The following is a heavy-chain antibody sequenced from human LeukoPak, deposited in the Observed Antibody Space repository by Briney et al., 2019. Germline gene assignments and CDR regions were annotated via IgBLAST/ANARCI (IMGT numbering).Heavy chain of an antibody. CDR2: ISYIGST. V-gene: IGHV4-59*01. D-gene: IGHD4-17*01. Sequence: SETLSLACSVSGDSIRSYYWSWIRQPAGKGLEWIGYISYIGSTNYNPSLKSRVTISIDTSKNQFSLKLSSVTAADTAVYYCARDLVTVTKGFDIWGQGTMVSVSS. CDR3: ARDLVTVTKGFDI. CDR1: GDSIRSYY. J-gene: IGHJ3*02.